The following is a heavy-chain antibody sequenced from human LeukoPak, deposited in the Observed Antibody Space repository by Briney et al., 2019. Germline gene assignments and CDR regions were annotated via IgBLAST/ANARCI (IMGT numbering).Heavy chain of an antibody. J-gene: IGHJ4*02. CDR3: ARGSLGYYDSSGYSDLDY. CDR1: GGTFSSYA. D-gene: IGHD3-22*01. CDR2: IIPIFGTA. V-gene: IGHV1-69*13. Sequence: GASVKVSCKASGGTFSSYAISWVRQAPGQGLEWMGGIIPIFGTANYAQKFQGRVTITADESTSTAYMELSGLRSEDTAVYYCARGSLGYYDSSGYSDLDYWGQGTLVTVSS.